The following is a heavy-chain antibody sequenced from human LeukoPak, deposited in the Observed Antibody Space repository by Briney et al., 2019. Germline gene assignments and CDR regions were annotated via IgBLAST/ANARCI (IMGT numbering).Heavy chain of an antibody. Sequence: PSETLSLTCTVSGYSISSGYYWGWIRQPPGKGLEWIGSIYHSGSTYYNPSLKSRVTISVDTSKNQFSLKLSSVTAADTAVYYCARRPGYYYGSGSYLGVGPYYYYYMDVWGKGTTVTISS. CDR1: GYSISSGYY. CDR3: ARRPGYYYGSGSYLGVGPYYYYYMDV. CDR2: IYHSGST. J-gene: IGHJ6*03. D-gene: IGHD3-10*01. V-gene: IGHV4-38-2*02.